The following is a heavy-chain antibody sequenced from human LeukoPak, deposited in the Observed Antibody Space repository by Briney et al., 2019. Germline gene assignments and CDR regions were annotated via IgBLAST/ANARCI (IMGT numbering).Heavy chain of an antibody. CDR2: INHSGST. CDR1: GGSFSGYH. D-gene: IGHD3-10*01. CDR3: ARGGRKWRKLLWFGELGPRDY. J-gene: IGHJ4*02. V-gene: IGHV4-34*01. Sequence: NTSETLSLTCAVYGGSFSGYHWSWIRQPPGKGLEWIGEINHSGSTNYNPSLKSRVTISVDTSKNQFSLKLSSVTAADTAVYYCARGGRKWRKLLWFGELGPRDYWGQGTLVTVSS.